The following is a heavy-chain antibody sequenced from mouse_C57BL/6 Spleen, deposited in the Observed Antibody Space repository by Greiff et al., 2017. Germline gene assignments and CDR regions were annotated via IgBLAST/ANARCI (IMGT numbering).Heavy chain of an antibody. Sequence: VQLQQSGAELMKPGASVKLSCKATGYTFTGYWIEWVKQRPGHGLEWIGEILPGSGSTNYNEKFTGKATFTADTSSNTAYMQLSSLTTEDSDIYYCTSSHYDGSSHYYAMDYWGQGTSVTVSS. CDR2: ILPGSGST. V-gene: IGHV1-9*01. CDR1: GYTFTGYW. CDR3: TSSHYDGSSHYYAMDY. D-gene: IGHD1-1*01. J-gene: IGHJ4*01.